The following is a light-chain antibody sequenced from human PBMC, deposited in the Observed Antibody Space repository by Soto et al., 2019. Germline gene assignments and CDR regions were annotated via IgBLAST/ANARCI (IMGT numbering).Light chain of an antibody. V-gene: IGLV2-14*01. CDR2: EVT. CDR3: NSLRVDHLYV. CDR1: SSDVGGYNT. J-gene: IGLJ1*01. Sequence: SVLTQPASVSGSPGQTITISCTGTSSDVGGYNTVSWYQHHPGKAPKLIIYEVTHRPAGISDRFSASKSGNTASLTISGLQAEDEADYYCNSLRVDHLYVFGTGTKLTVL.